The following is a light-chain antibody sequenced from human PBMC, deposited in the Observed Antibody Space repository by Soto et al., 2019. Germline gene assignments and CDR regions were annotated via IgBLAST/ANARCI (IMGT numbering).Light chain of an antibody. CDR1: QSISRG. CDR3: QHYSSVWA. Sequence: DFQMPKSPSPLSSSLGDRFTITCRASQSISRGLAWYQQKPGKAPNLLIYDASTLESGVPSRFSGSGSGTEFTLTISCLHPDDFATYYCQHYSSVWAFGQGTKVDIK. CDR2: DAS. V-gene: IGKV1-5*01. J-gene: IGKJ1*01.